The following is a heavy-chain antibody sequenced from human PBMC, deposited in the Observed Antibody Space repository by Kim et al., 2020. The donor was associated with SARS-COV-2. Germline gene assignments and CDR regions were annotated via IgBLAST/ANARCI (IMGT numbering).Heavy chain of an antibody. Sequence: GGSLRLSCAASGFTFSSYSMNWVRQAPGKGLEWVSSISSSSYYIYYGDSVKGRFTISRDNAKNSLYLQMNSLRAEDTAVYYCARGSIDYYILTGSEQLNPFDPWGQGTLVTVSS. CDR1: GFTFSSYS. D-gene: IGHD3-9*01. CDR3: ARGSIDYYILTGSEQLNPFDP. V-gene: IGHV3-21*01. J-gene: IGHJ5*02. CDR2: ISSSSYYI.